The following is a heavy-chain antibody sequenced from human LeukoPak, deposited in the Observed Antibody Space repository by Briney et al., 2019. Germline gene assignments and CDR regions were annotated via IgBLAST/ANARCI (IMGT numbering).Heavy chain of an antibody. Sequence: SETLSLTCAISGYSISSGYYWGWIRQPPGKGLEWIGSIYHSGSTYYNPSLKSRVTISVGTSKNQFSLKLSSVTAADTAVYYCARGSYCGGDCYSGWFDPWGQGTLVTVSS. CDR1: GYSISSGYY. CDR3: ARGSYCGGDCYSGWFDP. J-gene: IGHJ5*02. V-gene: IGHV4-38-2*01. D-gene: IGHD2-21*02. CDR2: IYHSGST.